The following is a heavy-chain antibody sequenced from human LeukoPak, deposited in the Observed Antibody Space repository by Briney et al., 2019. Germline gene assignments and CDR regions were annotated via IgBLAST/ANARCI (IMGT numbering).Heavy chain of an antibody. V-gene: IGHV4-4*02. CDR3: ARHIAVAGQRGFDY. D-gene: IGHD6-19*01. CDR1: GGSINNYW. Sequence: PSETLSLTCGVSGGSINNYWWSWVRQPAGKGLEWIGEICHSGKTNYNVSLKSRVTMSVDRSKNQFSLRLTSVTAADTAFYFCARHIAVAGQRGFDYWGQGTLVTVSS. CDR2: ICHSGKT. J-gene: IGHJ4*02.